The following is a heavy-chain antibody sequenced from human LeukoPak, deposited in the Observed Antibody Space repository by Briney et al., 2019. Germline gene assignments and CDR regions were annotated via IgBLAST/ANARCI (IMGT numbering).Heavy chain of an antibody. CDR2: IQFDGSTT. J-gene: IGHJ3*01. D-gene: IGHD2-2*01. V-gene: IGHV3-74*01. Sequence: GGSLRLSCAASGFTFSSHWMHWVRQAPGKGLVWVSRIQFDGSTTIYADSVKGRFTISRDNSKNTLYLQMNSLRAEDTAVYYCARSTTSCLCDAFDVWGQGTMVSVSS. CDR3: ARSTTSCLCDAFDV. CDR1: GFTFSSHW.